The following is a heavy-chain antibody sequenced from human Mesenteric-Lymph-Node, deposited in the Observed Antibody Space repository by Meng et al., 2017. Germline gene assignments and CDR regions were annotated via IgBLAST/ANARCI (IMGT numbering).Heavy chain of an antibody. D-gene: IGHD6-13*01. CDR2: INHSGST. J-gene: IGHJ4*02. CDR1: GGSFSGYY. CDR3: ARGGGNSWYIDY. Sequence: QAQLQQWGAGLLKPSETLSLNCPVHGGSFSGYYWSWIRQPPGKGLEWIGEINHSGSTNYNPSLKSRVTISVDTSKNQFSLKLSSVTAADTAVYYCARGGGNSWYIDYWGQGTLVTVSS. V-gene: IGHV4-34*01.